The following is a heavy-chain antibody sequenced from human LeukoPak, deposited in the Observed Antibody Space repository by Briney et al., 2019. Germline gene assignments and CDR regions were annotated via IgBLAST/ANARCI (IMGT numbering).Heavy chain of an antibody. CDR1: RFTFRSYW. V-gene: IGHV3-7*01. Sequence: GGSLRLSCAASRFTFRSYWMSWVRQAPGKGLEWVANINQDGSEKYYVDSVKGRFTISRDNAKKSLYLQMNSLRADDTAVYYCARDGGPFDSWGQGTLVTVSS. D-gene: IGHD3-16*01. CDR3: ARDGGPFDS. J-gene: IGHJ4*02. CDR2: INQDGSEK.